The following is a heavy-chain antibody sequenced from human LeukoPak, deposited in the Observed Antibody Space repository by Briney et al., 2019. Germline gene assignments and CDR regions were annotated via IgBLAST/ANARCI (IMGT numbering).Heavy chain of an antibody. CDR3: ATSRRLSEYYFDY. CDR2: IIPIFGTA. Sequence: SVKASRKASGGTFSSYAISWVRQAPGQGLEWMGGIIPIFGTANYAQKFQGRVTITADESTSIAYMELSSLRSEDTAVYYCATSRRLSEYYFDYWGQGTLVTVSS. J-gene: IGHJ4*02. V-gene: IGHV1-69*13. D-gene: IGHD1-26*01. CDR1: GGTFSSYA.